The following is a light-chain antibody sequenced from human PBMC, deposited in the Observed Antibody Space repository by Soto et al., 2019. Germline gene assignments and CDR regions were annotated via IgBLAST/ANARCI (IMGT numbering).Light chain of an antibody. Sequence: QSALTQPASVSGSPGQSITISCTGNSSDVGGYNYVSWYQQHPGKAPKLMIYEVSNRPSGVSNRFSGSKSGNTASLTISRLQAEDEADYYCSSYTSSSTLVFGGGTKVTVL. CDR3: SSYTSSSTLV. CDR1: SSDVGGYNY. J-gene: IGLJ3*02. CDR2: EVS. V-gene: IGLV2-14*01.